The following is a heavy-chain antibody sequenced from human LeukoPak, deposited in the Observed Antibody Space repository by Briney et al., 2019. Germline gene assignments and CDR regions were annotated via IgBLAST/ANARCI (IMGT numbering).Heavy chain of an antibody. V-gene: IGHV1-18*01. CDR3: ARDSPRPHYYDSSGYYGY. D-gene: IGHD3-22*01. J-gene: IGHJ4*02. CDR2: ISAYNGNT. CDR1: GYTFTSYG. Sequence: ASVKVSCKASGYTFTSYGISWVRQAPGQGLEWMGWISAYNGNTNYAQKLQGRVTMTTDTSTSTAYMEPRSLRSDDTAVYYCARDSPRPHYYDSSGYYGYWGQGTLVTVSS.